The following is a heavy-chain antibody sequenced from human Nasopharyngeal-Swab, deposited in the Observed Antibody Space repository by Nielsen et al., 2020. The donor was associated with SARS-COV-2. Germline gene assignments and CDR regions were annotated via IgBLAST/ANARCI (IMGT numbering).Heavy chain of an antibody. V-gene: IGHV2-70*11. Sequence: SGPTLVKPTQTLTLTCTFSGFSLSTSGMCVSWIRQPPGKALEWLARIDWDDDKYYSTSLKTRLTVSKDTSKNQVVLTMTNMDPVDTATYYCARGYYYDSSGYFDYWGQGTLVTVSS. CDR1: GFSLSTSGMC. D-gene: IGHD3-22*01. CDR2: IDWDDDK. J-gene: IGHJ4*02. CDR3: ARGYYYDSSGYFDY.